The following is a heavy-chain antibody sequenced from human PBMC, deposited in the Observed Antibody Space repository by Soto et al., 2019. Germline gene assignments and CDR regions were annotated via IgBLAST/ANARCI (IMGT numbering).Heavy chain of an antibody. Sequence: ASVKVSCKASGYSVTSDGITWVRQAPGQGLEWMGWISTSNGDTDIARRFQGDVAMTIETPARTVYLELTRLRSDDSAVYYCVRNNHGAGNYYYAMDVWGQGTTVTVSS. CDR3: VRNNHGAGNYYYAMDV. CDR1: GYSVTSDG. V-gene: IGHV1-18*01. CDR2: ISTSNGDT. D-gene: IGHD3-10*01. J-gene: IGHJ6*02.